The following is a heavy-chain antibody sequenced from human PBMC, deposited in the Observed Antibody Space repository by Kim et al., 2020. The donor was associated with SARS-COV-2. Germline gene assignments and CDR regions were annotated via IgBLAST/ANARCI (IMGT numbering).Heavy chain of an antibody. CDR2: ISYDGSNK. CDR1: GFTFSSYA. V-gene: IGHV3-30*04. D-gene: IGHD6-13*01. CDR3: ARGTHSSSRRGSLYYGMDV. J-gene: IGHJ6*02. Sequence: GGSLRLSCAASGFTFSSYAMHWVRQAPGKGLEWVAVISYDGSNKYYADSVKGRFTISRDNSKNTLYLQMNSLRAEDTAVYYCARGTHSSSRRGSLYYGMDVWGQGTTVTVSS.